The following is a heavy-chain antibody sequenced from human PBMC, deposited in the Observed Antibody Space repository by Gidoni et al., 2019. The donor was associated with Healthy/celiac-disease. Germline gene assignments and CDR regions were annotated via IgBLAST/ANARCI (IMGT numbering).Heavy chain of an antibody. D-gene: IGHD1-1*01. V-gene: IGHV3-30*18. CDR1: GFTFSSYG. Sequence: QVQLVESGGGVVQPGRSLRLSCAASGFTFSSYGMHWVRQAPGKGLEWVAVKSYDGSNKYYADSVKGRFTISRDNSKNTLYLQMNSLRAEDTAVYYCAKANGYRYYYYYMDVWGKGTTVTVSS. CDR3: AKANGYRYYYYYMDV. CDR2: KSYDGSNK. J-gene: IGHJ6*03.